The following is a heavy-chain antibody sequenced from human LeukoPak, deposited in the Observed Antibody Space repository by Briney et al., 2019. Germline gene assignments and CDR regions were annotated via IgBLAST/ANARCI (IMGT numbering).Heavy chain of an antibody. CDR2: IIPIFGTA. J-gene: IGHJ4*02. D-gene: IGHD6-13*01. CDR3: ARDEPRVAAAAPSHFDY. CDR1: GGTFSSYA. V-gene: IGHV1-69*01. Sequence: SVKVSCKATGGTFSSYAISWVRQAPGQGLEWMGGIIPIFGTANYAQKFQGRVTITADESTSTAYMELSSLRSEDTAVYYCARDEPRVAAAAPSHFDYWGQGTLVTVSS.